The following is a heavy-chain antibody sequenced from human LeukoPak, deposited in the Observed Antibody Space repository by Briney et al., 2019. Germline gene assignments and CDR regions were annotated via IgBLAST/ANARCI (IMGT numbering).Heavy chain of an antibody. J-gene: IGHJ3*02. D-gene: IGHD5-12*01. CDR2: ISDSGGNT. CDR3: ATDERRYSGYIPGAFDI. V-gene: IGHV3-23*01. CDR1: GFTVSSYA. Sequence: PGGSLRLSCAASGFTVSSYAISWVRQAPGKGLEWVSGISDSGGNTYYADSVKGRFTISRDNSKTTLYLKMNSLRAEETAVYYCATDERRYSGYIPGAFDIWGQGTMVTVSS.